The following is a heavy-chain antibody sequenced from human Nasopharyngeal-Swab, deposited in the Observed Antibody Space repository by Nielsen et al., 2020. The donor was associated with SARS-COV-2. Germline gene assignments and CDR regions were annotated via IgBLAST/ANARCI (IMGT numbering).Heavy chain of an antibody. Sequence: WIRQPPGKGLEWVSVIYSGGSTYYADSVKGRFTISRHNSKITLYLQMNSLRAEDTAVYYCASYGDYLFYMDVWGKGTTVTVSS. CDR2: IYSGGST. D-gene: IGHD4-17*01. V-gene: IGHV3-53*04. J-gene: IGHJ6*03. CDR3: ASYGDYLFYMDV.